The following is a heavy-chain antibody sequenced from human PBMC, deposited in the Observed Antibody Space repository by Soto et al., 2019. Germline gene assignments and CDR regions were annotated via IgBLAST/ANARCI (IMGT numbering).Heavy chain of an antibody. Sequence: PWGSLRLSCAASGFTFSSYAMSWVRQAPGKGLEWVSAISGSGGSTYYADSVKGRFTISRDNSKNTLYLQMNSLRAEDTAVYYCAKDSRTTMIVVVIPGTNWSDPLGQGTLVT. J-gene: IGHJ5*02. CDR3: AKDSRTTMIVVVIPGTNWSDP. CDR1: GFTFSSYA. D-gene: IGHD3-22*01. CDR2: ISGSGGST. V-gene: IGHV3-23*01.